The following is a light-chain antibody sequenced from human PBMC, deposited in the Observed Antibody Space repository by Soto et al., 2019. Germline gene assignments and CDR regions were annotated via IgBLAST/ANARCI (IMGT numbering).Light chain of an antibody. Sequence: DIQMTQSPSSVSALIGDRVTITCRASEPIDRYLSWYQQRPGKAPRVLIIAASDLQSGVPSRFSGISYWTDFNLTISSLQPEDFATYYCQRTYNAPFTFGPGTKVELK. CDR3: QRTYNAPFT. J-gene: IGKJ3*01. V-gene: IGKV1-39*01. CDR2: AAS. CDR1: EPIDRY.